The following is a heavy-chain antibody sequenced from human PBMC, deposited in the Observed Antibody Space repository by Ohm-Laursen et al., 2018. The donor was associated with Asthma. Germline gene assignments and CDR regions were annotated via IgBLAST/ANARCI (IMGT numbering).Heavy chain of an antibody. CDR2: IRSKAQSYTT. CDR3: AAWGSENF. V-gene: IGHV3-72*01. J-gene: IGHJ4*02. D-gene: IGHD7-27*01. Sequence: GSLRLSCSASGFTFSAHYMDWVRQAPGKGLEWVGRIRSKAQSYTTEYAASVKGRFTISRDDSKNSLYLQMNSLQTEDTAVYYCAAWGSENFWGQGTLVTVS. CDR1: GFTFSAHY.